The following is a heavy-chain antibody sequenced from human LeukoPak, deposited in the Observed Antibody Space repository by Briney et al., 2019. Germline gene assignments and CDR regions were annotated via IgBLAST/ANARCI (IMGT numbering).Heavy chain of an antibody. J-gene: IGHJ4*02. CDR2: ISGGSSST. CDR1: GFTFSIYS. D-gene: IGHD6-19*01. Sequence: GGSLRLSCAASGFTFSIYSMNWVRQAPGKGLEWVSFISGGSSSTFYADSVKGRFTVSRDNAKNSLFLLMNSLTAEDTAVYYCARVGNRQWPDYWGQGTLVTVSS. CDR3: ARVGNRQWPDY. V-gene: IGHV3-48*01.